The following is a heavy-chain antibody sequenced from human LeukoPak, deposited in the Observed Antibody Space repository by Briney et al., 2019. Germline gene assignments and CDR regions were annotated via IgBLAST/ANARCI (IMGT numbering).Heavy chain of an antibody. Sequence: GGSLRLSCAASGFTVSSNYMSWVRQAPGKGLEWVSVIYSGGSTYYADSVKGRFTISRDNSKNTLYLQMNGLRAEDTAVYYCARETAGYSSSWPHFDYWGQGTLVTVSS. J-gene: IGHJ4*02. V-gene: IGHV3-53*01. CDR3: ARETAGYSSSWPHFDY. D-gene: IGHD6-13*01. CDR2: IYSGGST. CDR1: GFTVSSNY.